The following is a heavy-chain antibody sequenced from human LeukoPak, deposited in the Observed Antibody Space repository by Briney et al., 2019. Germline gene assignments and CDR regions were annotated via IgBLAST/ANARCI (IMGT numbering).Heavy chain of an antibody. CDR2: IKQDGSET. V-gene: IGHV3-7*01. CDR3: VGCSGGSCSDFDY. Sequence: GGSLRLSCLASGLTFSNFWMTWLRQAPGKGLEWVANIKQDGSETYYLDSVRGRFTISRDNAKNSMYLQMNSLRAEDTALYYCVGCSGGSCSDFDYWGRGTLVTVSS. D-gene: IGHD2-15*01. CDR1: GLTFSNFW. J-gene: IGHJ4*02.